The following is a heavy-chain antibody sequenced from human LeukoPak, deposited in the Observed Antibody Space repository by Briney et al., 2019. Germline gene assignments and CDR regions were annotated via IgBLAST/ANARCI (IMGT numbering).Heavy chain of an antibody. J-gene: IGHJ4*02. Sequence: GGSLRLSCAASGFTFNSYAMAWVRQAPEKGLEWVSSLASGRSPSYADSLEGRLTMSSDNAKNTLYLQMDNLRAEDTAIYYCARQLGYCSAGTCYFDSWGLGTQVAVSS. CDR1: GFTFNSYA. CDR2: LASGRSP. V-gene: IGHV3-23*05. D-gene: IGHD2-15*01. CDR3: ARQLGYCSAGTCYFDS.